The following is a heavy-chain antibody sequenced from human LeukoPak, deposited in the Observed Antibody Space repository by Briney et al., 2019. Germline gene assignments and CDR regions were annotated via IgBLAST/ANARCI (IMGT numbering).Heavy chain of an antibody. CDR3: ARDSCEQWLVEDAFDI. CDR1: GYTFTSYG. Sequence: ASVKVSCKASGYTFTSYGISWVRQAPGQRLEWMGWISAYNGNTNYAQKLQGRVTMTTDTSTSTAYMELRSLRSDDTAVYYCARDSCEQWLVEDAFDIWGQGTMVTVSS. J-gene: IGHJ3*02. V-gene: IGHV1-18*01. D-gene: IGHD6-19*01. CDR2: ISAYNGNT.